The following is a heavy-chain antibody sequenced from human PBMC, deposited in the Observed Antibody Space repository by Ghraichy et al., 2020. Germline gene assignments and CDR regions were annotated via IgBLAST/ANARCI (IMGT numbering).Heavy chain of an antibody. V-gene: IGHV3-7*01. D-gene: IGHD6-19*01. CDR1: GFIFSGYW. J-gene: IGHJ4*02. CDR3: ARDLGSGWYFDY. CDR2: IKKDGSEK. Sequence: GESLNISCAASGFIFSGYWMSWVRQAPGKGPEWVANIKKDGSEKYYVDSVKGRFTISRDNAKNSLYLQMNSLRAEDTAVYYCARDLGSGWYFDYWGQGTLGTVSS.